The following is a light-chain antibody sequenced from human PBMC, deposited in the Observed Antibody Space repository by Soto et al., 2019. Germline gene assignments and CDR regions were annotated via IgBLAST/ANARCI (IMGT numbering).Light chain of an antibody. Sequence: QSALTQPASVSGSPGQSITISCTGTSSDVGSYNLVSWYQQHPGKAPKLMIYAGSERASGVSNRFSGSKSGNTAAVTVSGLHGEGEADHDFCSYAGSTSYVFGSGIQLTVL. CDR3: CSYAGSTSYV. CDR1: SSDVGSYNL. CDR2: AGS. V-gene: IGLV2-23*01. J-gene: IGLJ1*01.